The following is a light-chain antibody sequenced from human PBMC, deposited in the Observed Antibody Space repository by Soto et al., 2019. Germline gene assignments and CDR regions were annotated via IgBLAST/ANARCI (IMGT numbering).Light chain of an antibody. CDR3: LQENCYPLT. V-gene: IGKV1-6*01. CDR2: SPS. Sequence: IQMTQSPSSLSASVGDRVTIICRASQGVREDVGRYQQKPGKTPKLFIYSPSTLHCGVPSRLSGSGSGSDFTLTISGLQPEDFGAYYCLQENCYPLTFGGGTKVEIK. J-gene: IGKJ4*01. CDR1: QGVRED.